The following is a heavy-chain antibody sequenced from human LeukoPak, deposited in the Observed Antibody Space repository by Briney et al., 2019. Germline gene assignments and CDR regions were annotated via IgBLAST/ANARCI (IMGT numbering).Heavy chain of an antibody. J-gene: IGHJ5*02. D-gene: IGHD4-17*01. CDR1: GGSISSGSHY. CDR3: ARAGGYGDYINWFDP. Sequence: SETLSLTCTVSGGSISSGSHYWSWIRQPAGKGLEYHGRVYASGSTNYNPSLKSRVTISVDTSKNQFSLRLSSVTAADTAIYYCARAGGYGDYINWFDPWGQGTLVTVSS. CDR2: VYASGST. V-gene: IGHV4-61*02.